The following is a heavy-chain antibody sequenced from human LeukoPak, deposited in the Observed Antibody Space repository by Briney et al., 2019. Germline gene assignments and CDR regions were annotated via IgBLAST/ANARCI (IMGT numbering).Heavy chain of an antibody. CDR3: ARDPSTSYYFDF. D-gene: IGHD6-6*01. CDR2: IDPKRGGT. Sequence: VASVKVSCTTSGYTFTGYYLHWVRQAPGQGLEWMGWIDPKRGGTKYAQKFLGRFTMTRDTSVTTAYMELTGLTSDGTAVYRCARDPSTSYYFDFWGQGTLVTVSS. V-gene: IGHV1-2*02. J-gene: IGHJ4*02. CDR1: GYTFTGYY.